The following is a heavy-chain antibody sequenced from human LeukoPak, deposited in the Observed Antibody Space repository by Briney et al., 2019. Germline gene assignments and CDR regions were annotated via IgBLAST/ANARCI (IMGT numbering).Heavy chain of an antibody. CDR3: ARVGLIVVVSNYYMDV. Sequence: GGSLRLSCAASGFTFRRYWMAWVRQAPGNGLEWVANINQDGSDKYYVASVKGRFTISRDNAKNLMYLQMNSLRGEDTAVYYCARVGLIVVVSNYYMDVWGKGTTVTVSS. J-gene: IGHJ6*03. V-gene: IGHV3-7*01. D-gene: IGHD2-2*01. CDR2: INQDGSDK. CDR1: GFTFRRYW.